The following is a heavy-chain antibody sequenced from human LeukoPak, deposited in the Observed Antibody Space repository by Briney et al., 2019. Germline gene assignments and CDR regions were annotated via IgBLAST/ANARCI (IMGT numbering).Heavy chain of an antibody. CDR3: ARGQYRRDY. D-gene: IGHD5-18*01. Sequence: PSETLSLTCAVYGGSFSGYYWSWLRQPPGKGLEWIGEINHSGSTNYNPSLKRRVTILVDKSKNQFSLILISVTAADTAVYYCARGQYRRDYWGQGTLVTVSS. CDR2: INHSGST. J-gene: IGHJ4*02. CDR1: GGSFSGYY. V-gene: IGHV4-34*01.